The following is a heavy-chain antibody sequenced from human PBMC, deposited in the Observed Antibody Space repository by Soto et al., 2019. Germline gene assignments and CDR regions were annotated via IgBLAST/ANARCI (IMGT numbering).Heavy chain of an antibody. CDR1: GASMNSYH. CDR3: ARARLALYYFDY. V-gene: IGHV4-4*07. Sequence: PSETLSLTCTVSGASMNSYHWSWIRQPAGKGLEWIGHIHSSGSTNYNPSLKSRVTISVDTSKNQFSLKLSSVTAADTAVYYCARARLALYYFDYWGQGTLVTVSS. J-gene: IGHJ4*02. D-gene: IGHD3-22*01. CDR2: IHSSGST.